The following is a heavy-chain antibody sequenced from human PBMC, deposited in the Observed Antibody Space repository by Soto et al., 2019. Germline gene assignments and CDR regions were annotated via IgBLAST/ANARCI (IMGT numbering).Heavy chain of an antibody. D-gene: IGHD1-26*01. Sequence: QVQLVQSGAEVKKPGSSVKVSCKASGGTFSSYAISWVRQAPGQGLEWMGGIIPIFGTANYAQKFQGRVRITADDSTSTAYMELSSLRSEDTAVYYCARDSSGVLYRGGVFDYWGQGTLVTVSS. CDR2: IIPIFGTA. CDR3: ARDSSGVLYRGGVFDY. V-gene: IGHV1-69*01. CDR1: GGTFSSYA. J-gene: IGHJ4*02.